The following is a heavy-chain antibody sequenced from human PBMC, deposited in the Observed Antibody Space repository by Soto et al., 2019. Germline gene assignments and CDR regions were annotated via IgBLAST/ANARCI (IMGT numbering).Heavy chain of an antibody. CDR2: ISGSGGST. V-gene: IGHV3-23*01. Sequence: GGSLRLSCAASGFTFSSYAMSWVRQAPGKGLEWVSAISGSGGSTYYADSVKGRFTISRDNSKNTLYLQMNSLRAEDTAVYYCAKDQIVIKYYYDSSGYPRVDYWGQGTLVTVSS. D-gene: IGHD3-22*01. CDR1: GFTFSSYA. J-gene: IGHJ4*02. CDR3: AKDQIVIKYYYDSSGYPRVDY.